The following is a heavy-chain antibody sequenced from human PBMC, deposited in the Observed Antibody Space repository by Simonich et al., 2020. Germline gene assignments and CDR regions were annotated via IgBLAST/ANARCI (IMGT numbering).Heavy chain of an antibody. J-gene: IGHJ4*02. CDR2: IYYSGNT. Sequence: QVQLQESGPGLVKPSETLSLTCTVSGGSISSYYWSWIRQPPGKGLEWIGYIYYSGNTNYNPSLKDRVTISVDTSKNQFSRKRSSVTAADTAVYYCARGGLYFDYWGQGTLVTVSS. CDR3: ARGGLYFDY. D-gene: IGHD2-15*01. CDR1: GGSISSYY. V-gene: IGHV4-59*01.